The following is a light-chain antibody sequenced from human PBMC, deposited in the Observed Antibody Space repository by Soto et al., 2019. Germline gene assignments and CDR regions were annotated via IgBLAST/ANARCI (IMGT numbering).Light chain of an antibody. V-gene: IGKV3-20*01. Sequence: EIVLTQSPGTLSLSPGEGATLSCRASQSISSNFLAWYQQKRGQAPRLLIHGASNRATGIPDRFSGSGSGTDFTLTITRLEPEDFAVYYCQQYGSSPRTFXQGTKVDIK. J-gene: IGKJ1*01. CDR2: GAS. CDR3: QQYGSSPRT. CDR1: QSISSNF.